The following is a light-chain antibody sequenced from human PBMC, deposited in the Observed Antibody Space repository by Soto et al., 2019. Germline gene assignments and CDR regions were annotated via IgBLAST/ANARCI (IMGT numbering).Light chain of an antibody. J-gene: IGKJ3*01. CDR3: QQLNS. CDR1: QVISSY. Sequence: DIQLTQSPSFLSASVGDRVTITCRASQVISSYLAWYQQKPGKAPKLLIYAASTLQSGVASRFSGSGSGTEFTLTISSLQPEDFATYYCQQLNSFGPGTKVDIK. CDR2: AAS. V-gene: IGKV1-9*01.